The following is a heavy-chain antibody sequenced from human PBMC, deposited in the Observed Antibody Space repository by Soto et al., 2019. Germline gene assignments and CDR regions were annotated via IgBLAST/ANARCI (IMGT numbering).Heavy chain of an antibody. CDR2: IYHSGST. D-gene: IGHD6-6*01. J-gene: IGHJ6*02. Sequence: QVQLQESGPGLVKPSGTLSLTCAVSGGSISSSNWWSWVRQPPGQGLEWIGEIYHSGSTNYNPSLKSRVTISVDKSKNQFSLKLRSVTAADTAVYYCAGSIAARQNYYYYGMDVWGQGTTVTVSS. V-gene: IGHV4-4*02. CDR3: AGSIAARQNYYYYGMDV. CDR1: GGSISSSNW.